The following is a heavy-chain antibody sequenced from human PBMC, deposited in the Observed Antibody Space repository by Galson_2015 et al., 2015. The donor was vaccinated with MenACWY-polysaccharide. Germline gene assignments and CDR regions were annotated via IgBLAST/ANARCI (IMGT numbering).Heavy chain of an antibody. CDR1: GFTFSSYV. Sequence: SLRLSCAASGFTFSSYVMDWVRQAPGKGLESIASISFSGDRTYYIDSVKGRFTISRDNSKNTLYLQMNSLTVEDTAVYFCARVLEPYITSYYYSLDVWGRGTTVTVSS. CDR3: ARVLEPYITSYYYSLDV. V-gene: IGHV3-23*01. D-gene: IGHD2-8*02. CDR2: ISFSGDRT. J-gene: IGHJ6*02.